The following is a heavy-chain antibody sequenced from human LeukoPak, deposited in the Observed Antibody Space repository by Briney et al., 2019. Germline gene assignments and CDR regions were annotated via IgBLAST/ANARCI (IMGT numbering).Heavy chain of an antibody. CDR1: GGFTFHTYS. CDR2: ISFDGSDK. J-gene: IGHJ6*02. Sequence: PGGSLRLSCAASGGFTFHTYSMHWVRQAPGKGLEWVAVISFDGSDKYYTDSVNGRFTVSRDNSKGTLYLQMTSLRVDDTAVYYCARVRYSGSGSYYNGDFYYGMDVWGQGTTVIVSS. V-gene: IGHV3-30*04. CDR3: ARVRYSGSGSYYNGDFYYGMDV. D-gene: IGHD3-10*01.